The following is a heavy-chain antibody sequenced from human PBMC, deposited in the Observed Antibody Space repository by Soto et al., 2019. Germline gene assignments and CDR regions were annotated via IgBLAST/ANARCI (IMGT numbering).Heavy chain of an antibody. D-gene: IGHD6-19*01. CDR2: ISAYNGNT. V-gene: IGHV1-18*04. Sequence: ASVKVSCKASGYTFTSYGISWVRQAPGQGLEWMGWISAYNGNTNYAQKLQGRVTMTTDTSTSTAYMELRSLRSDDTAVYHWARVKTAVAGNWFDHWGQGTLVTVSS. J-gene: IGHJ5*02. CDR1: GYTFTSYG. CDR3: ARVKTAVAGNWFDH.